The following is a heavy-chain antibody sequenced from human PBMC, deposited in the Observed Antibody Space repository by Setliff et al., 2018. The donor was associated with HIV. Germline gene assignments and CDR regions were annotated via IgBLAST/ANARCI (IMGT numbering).Heavy chain of an antibody. CDR3: AMQGSSYFEY. CDR2: IYISGST. V-gene: IGHV4-4*07. CDR1: GDSISSYY. Sequence: SETLSLTCTVSGDSISSYYWTWIRHPAGQGLEWIGRIYISGSTKYNPSIKSRVTMSVDTSKNQFSLRLSSVTAADTAMYYCAMQGSSYFEYWCRGILVTVSS. J-gene: IGHJ4*02. D-gene: IGHD6-6*01.